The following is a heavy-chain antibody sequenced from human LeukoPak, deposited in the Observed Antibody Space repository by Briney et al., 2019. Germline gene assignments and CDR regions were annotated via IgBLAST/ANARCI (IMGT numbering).Heavy chain of an antibody. CDR2: ISYDGSNK. J-gene: IGHJ4*02. V-gene: IGHV3-30*14. D-gene: IGHD3-22*01. Sequence: PGRSLRLSCAASGFTFSSYAMHWVRQAPGKGLEWVAVISYDGSNKYYADSVKGRFTISRDNSKNTLYLQMNSLRAEDTAVYYCARADSSGYYGSYYFDYWGQGTLVTVSS. CDR1: GFTFSSYA. CDR3: ARADSSGYYGSYYFDY.